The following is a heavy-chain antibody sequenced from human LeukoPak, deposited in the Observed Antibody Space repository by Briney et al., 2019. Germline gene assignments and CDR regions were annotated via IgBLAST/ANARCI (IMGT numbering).Heavy chain of an antibody. D-gene: IGHD3-3*01. CDR1: GGSFSGYY. CDR2: INHSGST. Sequence: PSETLSLTCAVYGGSFSGYYWSWIRQPPGKGLEWIGEINHSGSTNYNPSLKSRVTISEDTSKNQFSLKLSSVTAANTAVYYCARGRVDTIFGVDIIEGPSYYYYMDVWGKGTTVTVSS. V-gene: IGHV4-34*01. J-gene: IGHJ6*03. CDR3: ARGRVDTIFGVDIIEGPSYYYYMDV.